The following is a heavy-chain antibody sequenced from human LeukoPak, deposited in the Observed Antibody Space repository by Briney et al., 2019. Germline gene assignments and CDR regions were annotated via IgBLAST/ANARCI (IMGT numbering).Heavy chain of an antibody. V-gene: IGHV3-30-3*01. CDR2: ISYDGSNK. J-gene: IGHJ4*02. D-gene: IGHD3-3*01. Sequence: GGSQRLSCAASGFTFSSYAMHWVRQAPGKGLEWVAVISYDGSNKYYADSVKGRFTIYRDNSKSTLYLQMNSLRAEDTAVYYCARGIGVLRFLEWLFPLDYWGQGTLVTVSS. CDR3: ARGIGVLRFLEWLFPLDY. CDR1: GFTFSSYA.